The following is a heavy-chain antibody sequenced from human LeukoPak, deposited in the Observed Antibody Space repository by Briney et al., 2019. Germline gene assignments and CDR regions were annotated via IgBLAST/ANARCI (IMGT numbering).Heavy chain of an antibody. Sequence: GASVKVSCKASGGSFSNYVITWVRQAPGQGLEWMGWISAYNGNTNYAQKLQGRVTMTTDTSTSTAYMELRSLRSDDTAVYYCARVPAHLSYVDTAMVISDYWGQGTLVTVSS. CDR3: ARVPAHLSYVDTAMVISDY. CDR1: GGSFSNYV. CDR2: ISAYNGNT. D-gene: IGHD5-18*01. J-gene: IGHJ4*02. V-gene: IGHV1-18*01.